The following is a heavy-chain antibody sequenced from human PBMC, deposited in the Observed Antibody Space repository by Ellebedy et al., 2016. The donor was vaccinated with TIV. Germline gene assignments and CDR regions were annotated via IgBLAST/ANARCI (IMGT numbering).Heavy chain of an antibody. CDR1: RYTFTGYY. Sequence: ASVKVSXKASRYTFTGYYMHWVRQAPGQGLEWMGWINPNSGGTNYAQKFQGRVTMTRDTSISTAYMELSRLRSDDTAVYYCARGLKGQWLVLNYWGQGTLVTVSS. CDR3: ARGLKGQWLVLNY. J-gene: IGHJ4*02. V-gene: IGHV1-2*02. D-gene: IGHD6-19*01. CDR2: INPNSGGT.